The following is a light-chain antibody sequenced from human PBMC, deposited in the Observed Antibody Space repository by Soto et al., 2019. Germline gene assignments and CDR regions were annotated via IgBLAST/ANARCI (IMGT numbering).Light chain of an antibody. CDR3: QQRHMLPIT. CDR2: AAS. V-gene: IGKV1-39*01. J-gene: IGKJ5*01. Sequence: DIQMTQSPSSLSASVGDRVTITCRASQSISSYLNWYQQKPGKAPKLLIYAASSLQSGVPSRFSGSGSGTDFTLTISSLEPEDSAVYYCQQRHMLPITFGQGTRLEIK. CDR1: QSISSY.